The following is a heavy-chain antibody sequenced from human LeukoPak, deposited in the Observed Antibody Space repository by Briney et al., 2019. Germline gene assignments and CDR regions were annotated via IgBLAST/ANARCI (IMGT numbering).Heavy chain of an antibody. CDR2: ISSSGSTI. Sequence: GGSLRLSCAASGFTFSSYEMNWVRQAPGKGLEWVSYISSSGSTIYYADSVKGRFTISRDNAKNSLYLQMNSLRAEDTAVYYCARGLLTRSSGYPYFDTWGQGTLVTVSS. J-gene: IGHJ4*02. V-gene: IGHV3-48*03. CDR1: GFTFSSYE. D-gene: IGHD3-22*01. CDR3: ARGLLTRSSGYPYFDT.